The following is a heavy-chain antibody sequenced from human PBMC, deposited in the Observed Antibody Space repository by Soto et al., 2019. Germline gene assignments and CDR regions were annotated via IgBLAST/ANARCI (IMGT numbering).Heavy chain of an antibody. V-gene: IGHV1-69*13. CDR2: IIPIFGTA. Sequence: GXSVKVSYKASCGTFSSYAISWVRQAPVQGLEWMGGIIPIFGTANYAQKFQGRVTITADESTSTAYMELSSLRSEDTAVYYCARTPGDILTGYYRELWFDPWGQGTLVTVYS. J-gene: IGHJ5*02. CDR3: ARTPGDILTGYYRELWFDP. CDR1: CGTFSSYA. D-gene: IGHD3-9*01.